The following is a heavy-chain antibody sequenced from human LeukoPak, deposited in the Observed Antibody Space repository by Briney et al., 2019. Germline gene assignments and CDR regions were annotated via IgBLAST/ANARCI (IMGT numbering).Heavy chain of an antibody. Sequence: ASVKVSCKASGYTFTGYYMHWVRQAPGQGLEWMGWINPNSGGTNYAQKFQGWVTMTRDTSISTAYMELSRLRSDDTAVYYCARAAPFDSSGYYCPDYWGQGTLVTVSS. J-gene: IGHJ4*02. D-gene: IGHD3-22*01. V-gene: IGHV1-2*04. CDR2: INPNSGGT. CDR3: ARAAPFDSSGYYCPDY. CDR1: GYTFTGYY.